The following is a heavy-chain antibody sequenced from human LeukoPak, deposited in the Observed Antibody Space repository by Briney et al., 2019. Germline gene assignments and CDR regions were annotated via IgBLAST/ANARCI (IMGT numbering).Heavy chain of an antibody. Sequence: TGRSLRLSCAASGFTFSSYAMHWVRQAPGKGLEWVAVISYDGSNKYYADSVKGRFTISRDNSKNTLYLQMNSLRAEDTAVYYCARDKGDSSGYSLDYWGQGTLVTVSS. CDR3: ARDKGDSSGYSLDY. J-gene: IGHJ4*02. CDR2: ISYDGSNK. D-gene: IGHD3-22*01. CDR1: GFTFSSYA. V-gene: IGHV3-30*01.